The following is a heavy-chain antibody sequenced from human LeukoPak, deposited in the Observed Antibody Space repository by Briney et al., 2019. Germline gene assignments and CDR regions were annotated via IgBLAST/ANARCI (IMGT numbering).Heavy chain of an antibody. D-gene: IGHD1-14*01. V-gene: IGHV4-59*08. Sequence: SETLSLTCTVSGGSINSYYWNWIRQSPGKGPEWIGYIYCSGSTNYNPFLKSRVTISVDTSKNQFSLNLNSVTAADTAVYYCARGGKETLEGMGFDPWGQGTLVTVSS. CDR3: ARGGKETLEGMGFDP. CDR2: IYCSGST. J-gene: IGHJ5*02. CDR1: GGSINSYY.